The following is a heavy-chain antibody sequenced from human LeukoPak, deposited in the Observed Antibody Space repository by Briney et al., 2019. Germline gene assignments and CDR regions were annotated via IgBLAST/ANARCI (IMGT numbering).Heavy chain of an antibody. Sequence: SETLSLTCTVSGGSISSSSYYWGWIRQPPGKGLEWIGSIYYSGSTYYNPSLKSRVTISVDTSKNQFSLKLSSVTAADTAVYYCGCDSSGYYRDAFDIWGQGTMVTVSS. CDR2: IYYSGST. CDR1: GGSISSSSYY. D-gene: IGHD3-22*01. CDR3: GCDSSGYYRDAFDI. V-gene: IGHV4-39*07. J-gene: IGHJ3*02.